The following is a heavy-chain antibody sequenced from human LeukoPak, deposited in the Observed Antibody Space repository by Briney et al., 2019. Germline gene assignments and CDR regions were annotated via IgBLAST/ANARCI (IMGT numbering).Heavy chain of an antibody. D-gene: IGHD4-23*01. CDR2: ISSSSSNI. CDR1: GLTFSTYS. V-gene: IGHV3-21*01. J-gene: IGHJ4*02. CDR3: ASSTAGRWYRDSHYFDY. Sequence: GGSLRLSCAASGLTFSTYSMNWVRQAPGKGLEWVSSISSSSSNIYYADSLRGRFTISRDNAKNSLYLQMNSLRAEDTAVYYCASSTAGRWYRDSHYFDYWGQGILVTVSS.